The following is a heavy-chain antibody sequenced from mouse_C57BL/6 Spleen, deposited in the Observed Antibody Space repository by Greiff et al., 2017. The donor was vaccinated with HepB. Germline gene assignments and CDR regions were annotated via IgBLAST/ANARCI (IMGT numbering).Heavy chain of an antibody. J-gene: IGHJ2*01. CDR3: ARKERDRCYFDY. V-gene: IGHV1-26*01. CDR2: INPNNGGT. Sequence: EVQLQQSGPELVKPGASVKISCKASGYTFTDYYMNWVKQSHGKSLEWIGDINPNNGGTSYNQKFKGTATLTVDKSSSTAYMELRSMTSEDSAVYYCARKERDRCYFDYWGQGTTLTVSS. CDR1: GYTFTDYY.